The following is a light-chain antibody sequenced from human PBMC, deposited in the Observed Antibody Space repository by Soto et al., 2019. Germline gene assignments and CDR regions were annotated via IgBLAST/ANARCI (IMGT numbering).Light chain of an antibody. V-gene: IGKV1-39*01. CDR1: QNIFSS. CDR3: QQRYNSPPFT. Sequence: DIQMTQSPSSLAASVGDRVTITCRAGQNIFSSLNWYQQKPGKAPKLLIYAASSLQSGVPSRFSGRRSGPAFPPSIASLRNEELATYCCQQRYNSPPFTFAPGTRLEIK. J-gene: IGKJ5*01. CDR2: AAS.